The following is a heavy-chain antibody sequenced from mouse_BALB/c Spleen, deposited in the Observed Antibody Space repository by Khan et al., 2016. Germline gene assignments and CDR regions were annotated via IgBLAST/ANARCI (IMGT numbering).Heavy chain of an antibody. CDR3: SRGKNYGYLFDD. D-gene: IGHD2-14*01. J-gene: IGHJ2*01. Sequence: EVQLQESGPGLVKPSQSLSLTCTVTGYSITSDYAWNWIRQFPGNKLEWMGYISYSGSTSYNPSLKSRISITRDTSKNQFFLPLNSVTTEDTATNYCSRGKNYGYLFDDWGQGTTLTVSS. CDR1: GYSITSDYA. CDR2: ISYSGST. V-gene: IGHV3-2*02.